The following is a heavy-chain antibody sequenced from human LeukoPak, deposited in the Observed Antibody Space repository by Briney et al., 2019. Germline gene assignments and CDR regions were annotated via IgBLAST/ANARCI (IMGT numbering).Heavy chain of an antibody. CDR2: IYHSGST. CDR3: ARGPTVTYFDY. Sequence: SETLSLTRTVSGGSISSGGYYWSWIRQPPGKGLEWIEYIYHSGSTYYNPSLKSRVTISVDRSKNQFSLKLSSVTAADTAVYYCARGPTVTYFDYWGQGTLVTVSS. J-gene: IGHJ4*02. D-gene: IGHD4-11*01. CDR1: GGSISSGGYY. V-gene: IGHV4-30-2*01.